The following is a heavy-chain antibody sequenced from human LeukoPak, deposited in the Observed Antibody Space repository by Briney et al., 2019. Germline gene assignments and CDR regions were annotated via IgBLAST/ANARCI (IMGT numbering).Heavy chain of an antibody. J-gene: IGHJ4*02. CDR3: VIVTHRAIDY. D-gene: IGHD3-9*01. CDR1: GGSISRDGYS. CDR2: IYTSEST. Sequence: SETLSLTCTVSGGSISRDGYSWNWIQQPAGKGLEWIGRIYTSESTNYNPSLKSRVTISIDTSQNQFSLKLSSVTAADTAVYYCVIVTHRAIDYWGQGTLVTVSS. V-gene: IGHV4-61*02.